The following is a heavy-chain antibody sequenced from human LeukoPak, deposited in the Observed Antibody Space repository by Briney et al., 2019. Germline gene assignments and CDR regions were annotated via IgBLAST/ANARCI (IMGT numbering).Heavy chain of an antibody. CDR1: GDSFSSHY. D-gene: IGHD4-17*01. Sequence: XPSETLSLTCAVSGDSFSSHYWTWIRQPPGRGLEWIGYISYIGTTNYNPSLKSRVTISIDTSKNQFSLKLSSVTTADTAVYYCARDLVTVTKGFDIWGLGTMVSVSS. CDR3: ARDLVTVTKGFDI. CDR2: ISYIGTT. V-gene: IGHV4-59*11. J-gene: IGHJ3*02.